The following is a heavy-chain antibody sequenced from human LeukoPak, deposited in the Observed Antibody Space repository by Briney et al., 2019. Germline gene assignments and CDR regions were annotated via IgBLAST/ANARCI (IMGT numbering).Heavy chain of an antibody. D-gene: IGHD2-15*01. J-gene: IGHJ4*02. Sequence: ASVKVSCKASGYTFTSYDINWVRQATGQGLEWMGWMNPNSGNTGYAQKFQGRVTMTRNTSISTVYMELSSLRSEDTAVYYCARVIKRRGYCSGGSCYRGGAGIDYWGQGTLVTVSS. CDR1: GYTFTSYD. CDR3: ARVIKRRGYCSGGSCYRGGAGIDY. V-gene: IGHV1-8*01. CDR2: MNPNSGNT.